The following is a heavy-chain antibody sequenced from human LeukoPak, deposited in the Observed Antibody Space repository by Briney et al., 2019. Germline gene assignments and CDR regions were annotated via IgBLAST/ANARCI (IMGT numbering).Heavy chain of an antibody. J-gene: IGHJ4*02. D-gene: IGHD6-19*01. CDR1: GGSISSGDYY. CDR2: IYYSGST. Sequence: SETLSLTCTVSGGSISSGDYYWSWICQPPGKGLEWIGYIYYSGSTYYNPSLKSRVTISVDTSKNQFSLKLSSVTAADTAVYYCARESSGWPYYLDYWGQGTLVTVSS. V-gene: IGHV4-30-4*08. CDR3: ARESSGWPYYLDY.